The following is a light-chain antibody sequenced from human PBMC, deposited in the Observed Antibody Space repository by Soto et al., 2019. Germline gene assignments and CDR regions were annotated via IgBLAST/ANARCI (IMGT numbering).Light chain of an antibody. CDR2: DVS. J-gene: IGKJ1*01. CDR1: QSVSSW. Sequence: DIQMAQSPSTLSASVGDRITITCRASQSVSSWLAWYQQKPGKAPQLLISDVSNLESGVPSRFSGSTSGTEFTLTISSRQPDDFATYYCHQYTFFGQGTRME. CDR3: HQYTF. V-gene: IGKV1-5*01.